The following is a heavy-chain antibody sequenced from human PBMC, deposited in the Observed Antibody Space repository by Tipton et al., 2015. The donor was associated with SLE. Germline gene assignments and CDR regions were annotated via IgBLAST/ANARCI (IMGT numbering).Heavy chain of an antibody. CDR2: IKQDGSEK. D-gene: IGHD3-3*01. CDR3: ARDYDFWSGHGMDV. V-gene: IGHV3-7*01. CDR1: GFTFSSYW. J-gene: IGHJ6*02. Sequence: SLRLSCAASGFTFSSYWMSWVRQAPGKGLEWVANIKQDGSEKYYVDSVKGRFTISRDNAKNSLYLQMNSLRAEDTAVYYCARDYDFWSGHGMDVWGQGTTVTVSS.